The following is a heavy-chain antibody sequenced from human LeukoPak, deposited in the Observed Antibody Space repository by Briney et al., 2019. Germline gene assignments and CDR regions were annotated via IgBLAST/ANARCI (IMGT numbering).Heavy chain of an antibody. CDR3: ARDRGRAAAGRPNWFDP. CDR1: GYTFTGYY. Sequence: ASVKVSCKASGYTFTGYYMHWVRQAPGQGLEWMARINPNSGGTNYAQKFQGRVTMTRDTSISTAYMELSRLRSDDTAVYYCARDRGRAAAGRPNWFDPWGQGTLVTVSS. D-gene: IGHD6-13*01. V-gene: IGHV1-2*06. CDR2: INPNSGGT. J-gene: IGHJ5*02.